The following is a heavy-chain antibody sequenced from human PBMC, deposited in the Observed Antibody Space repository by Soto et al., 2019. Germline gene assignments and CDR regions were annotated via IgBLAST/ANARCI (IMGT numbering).Heavy chain of an antibody. V-gene: IGHV3-33*01. Sequence: QVQLVESGGGVVRPGTSLRLSCAATGFSFSAHGMHWVRQAPGKGLEWLAVINDGSEEGYAESGRGRFTISRDNARNIIYLQMDNLRVDDSALYDCARDDLFVDNGLEHWGQGTLVTVSS. CDR3: ARDDLFVDNGLEH. CDR1: GFSFSAHG. D-gene: IGHD3-3*01. J-gene: IGHJ4*02. CDR2: INDGSEE.